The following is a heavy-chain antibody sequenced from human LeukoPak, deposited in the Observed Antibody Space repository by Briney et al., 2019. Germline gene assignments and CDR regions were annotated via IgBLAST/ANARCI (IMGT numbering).Heavy chain of an antibody. CDR3: AREYSSIPGWFDP. J-gene: IGHJ5*02. D-gene: IGHD6-13*01. CDR2: ISSSGSTI. CDR1: GFTFSSYE. V-gene: IGHV3-48*03. Sequence: GGSLRLSCAASGFTFSSYEMNWVRQAPGKGLEWVSYISSSGSTIYYADSVKGRFTISRDNAKNSLYLQMNSLRAEDTAVYYCAREYSSIPGWFDPWGQGTLVTVSS.